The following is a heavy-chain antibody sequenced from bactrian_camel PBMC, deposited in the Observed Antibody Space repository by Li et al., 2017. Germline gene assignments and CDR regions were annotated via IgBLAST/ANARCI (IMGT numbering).Heavy chain of an antibody. V-gene: IGHV3S53*01. CDR3: AARVFSWPCQPSGGSSFTY. D-gene: IGHD6*01. CDR2: IDRAGSP. Sequence: HVQLVESGGGSVQAGGSLRLSRAASGYTYSAHCMAWFRQGPGKEREGVASIDRAGSPTYTYSVMGRFTISKDNAENSLFLQMSNLKPEDTAMYYCAARVFSWPCQPSGGSSFTYWGQGTQVTVS. J-gene: IGHJ4*01. CDR1: GYTYSAHC.